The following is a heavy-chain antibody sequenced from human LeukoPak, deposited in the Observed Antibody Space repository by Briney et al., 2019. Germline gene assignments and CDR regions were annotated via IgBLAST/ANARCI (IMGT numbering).Heavy chain of an antibody. CDR3: ARLGSYDSSGYYFAPFDY. D-gene: IGHD3-22*01. CDR1: GYSFTSYW. Sequence: GESLKISCKGSGYSFTSYWIGWVRQMPGKGLEWMGIIYPGDSETRYSPSFQGQVTISADKSISTAYLQWSSLKASDTAMYYCARLGSYDSSGYYFAPFDYWGQGTLVTVSS. J-gene: IGHJ4*02. V-gene: IGHV5-51*01. CDR2: IYPGDSET.